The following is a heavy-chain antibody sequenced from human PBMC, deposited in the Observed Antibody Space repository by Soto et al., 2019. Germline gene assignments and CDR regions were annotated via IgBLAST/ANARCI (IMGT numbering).Heavy chain of an antibody. CDR2: ISYHGSDK. CDR3: AKDHLTTTVTTVGY. CDR1: GFTFSNYG. Sequence: QVQLVESGGGVVQPGRSLRLSCAASGFTFSNYGMHWVRQAPGKGLEWVAVISYHGSDKYYADSVKGRFTISRDNSKNTLYVQMDSLRAEDTAVYYCAKDHLTTTVTTVGYWGQGTLVTVSS. J-gene: IGHJ4*02. V-gene: IGHV3-30*18. D-gene: IGHD4-17*01.